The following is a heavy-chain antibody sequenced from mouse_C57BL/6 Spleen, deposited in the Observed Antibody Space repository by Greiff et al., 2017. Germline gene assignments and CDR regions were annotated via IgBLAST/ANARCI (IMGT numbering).Heavy chain of an antibody. Sequence: QVQLQQSGPELVKPGASVKISCKASGYAFSSSWMNWVQQRPGKGLEWIGRIYPGDGDTNYNGKFKGKATLTADKSSSTAYMQLSSLTSEDSAVXFCARSGRFITKVVDFDYWGQGTTLTVSS. CDR1: GYAFSSSW. CDR2: IYPGDGDT. V-gene: IGHV1-82*01. CDR3: ARSGRFITKVVDFDY. J-gene: IGHJ2*01. D-gene: IGHD1-1*01.